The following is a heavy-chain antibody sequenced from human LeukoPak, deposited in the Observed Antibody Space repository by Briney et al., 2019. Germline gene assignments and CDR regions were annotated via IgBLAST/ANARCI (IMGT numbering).Heavy chain of an antibody. CDR2: IKQDGSEK. J-gene: IGHJ4*02. CDR3: AILNLES. V-gene: IGHV3-7*01. D-gene: IGHD2-8*01. CDR1: GFTFSSYD. Sequence: GGSLRLSCAASGFTFSSYDIHWVRQAPGKGLEWVANIKQDGSEKDYVDSVKGRFTISRDNAKYLVYLQMNSLRAEDTAVYYCAILNLESWGRGTLVTVSS.